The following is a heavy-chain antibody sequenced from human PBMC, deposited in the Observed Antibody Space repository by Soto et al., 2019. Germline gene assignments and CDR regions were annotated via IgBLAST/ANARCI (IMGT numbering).Heavy chain of an antibody. CDR3: ASNVPAAGYYYGMDV. Sequence: QVQLVQSGAEVKKPGSSVKVSCKASVGTFSSYAISWVRQAPGQGLEWMGGIIPIFGTANYAKKFQGRVTITAVESTSTAYMELSSLRSEDTAVYYCASNVPAAGYYYGMDVWGQGTTVTVSS. V-gene: IGHV1-69*12. CDR2: IIPIFGTA. J-gene: IGHJ6*02. D-gene: IGHD2-2*01. CDR1: VGTFSSYA.